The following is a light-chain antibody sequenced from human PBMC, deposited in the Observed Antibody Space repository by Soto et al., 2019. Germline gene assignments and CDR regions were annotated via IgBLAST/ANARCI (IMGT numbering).Light chain of an antibody. CDR1: QSLLHSNGYNY. V-gene: IGKV2-28*01. Sequence: DIVMTQSPLSLPVTPGEPASISCRSSQSLLHSNGYNYVDWYLQKPGQSPQLLIYLGSNRASGVPDRLSGSGAGTDFTLKISRVEAEDVGGYYCMQALQTPRTFGQGTKVEIK. J-gene: IGKJ1*01. CDR2: LGS. CDR3: MQALQTPRT.